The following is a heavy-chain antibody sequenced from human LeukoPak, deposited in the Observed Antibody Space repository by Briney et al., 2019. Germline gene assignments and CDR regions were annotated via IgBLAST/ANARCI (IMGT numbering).Heavy chain of an antibody. D-gene: IGHD1-26*01. CDR2: ISGSGGNT. CDR3: ARGVGATIALDY. Sequence: GGTLRLSCAASGFTFSSYGMSWVRQAPGKGLEWVSAISGSGGNTYYADSVKGRFTISRDNAKNSLYLQMNSLRAEDTAVYYCARGVGATIALDYWGQGTLVTVSS. V-gene: IGHV3-21*01. CDR1: GFTFSSYG. J-gene: IGHJ4*02.